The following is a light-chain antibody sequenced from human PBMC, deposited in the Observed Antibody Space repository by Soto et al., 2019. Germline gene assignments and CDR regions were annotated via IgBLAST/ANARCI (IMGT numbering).Light chain of an antibody. Sequence: ERVVPQSPATLSVSPGEIATLSRRASQSVSSNLAWYQQKPCQVPMLLIHGAATRATDIPDRFGGSGSGIYFTLPSGSLQSEDFAVCYCQQYKNWPWTFGQGIKVEIK. CDR2: GAA. CDR3: QQYKNWPWT. CDR1: QSVSSN. V-gene: IGKV3-15*01. J-gene: IGKJ1*01.